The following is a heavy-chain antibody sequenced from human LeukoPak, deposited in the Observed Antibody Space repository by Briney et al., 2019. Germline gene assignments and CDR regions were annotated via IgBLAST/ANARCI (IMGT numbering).Heavy chain of an antibody. D-gene: IGHD1-7*01. V-gene: IGHV3-7*01. J-gene: IGHJ4*02. CDR3: ARDDDWNYEDY. CDR1: GFTFSSYW. CDR2: INQDGSEK. Sequence: GGSLRLSCAASGFTFSSYWMSWVRQAPGKGLEWVANINQDGSEKNYVDSVKGRFTISRDNAKNSLYLQMSSLRAEDTAVHYCARDDDWNYEDYWGQGTLVTVSS.